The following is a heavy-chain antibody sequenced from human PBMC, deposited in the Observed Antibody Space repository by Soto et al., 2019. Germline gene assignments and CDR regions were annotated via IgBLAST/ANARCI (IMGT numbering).Heavy chain of an antibody. CDR2: TNSDGSDT. CDR3: AKDTAYAMDV. Sequence: EVQLVESGGGLVQPGGSLRLSCAASGFDFSNSWIHWVRQGPGKGLVWVSHTNSDGSDTTYADSVNGRFTISRDNAKNTVYLQMNSLRAEDTAVYYCAKDTAYAMDVWGQGTTVTVSS. CDR1: GFDFSNSW. V-gene: IGHV3-74*01. J-gene: IGHJ6*02. D-gene: IGHD2-15*01.